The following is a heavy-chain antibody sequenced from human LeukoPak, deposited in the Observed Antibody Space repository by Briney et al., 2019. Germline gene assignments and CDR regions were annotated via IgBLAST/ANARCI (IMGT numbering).Heavy chain of an antibody. V-gene: IGHV4-39*01. CDR1: GGSISSSTYY. J-gene: IGHJ4*02. Sequence: SGTLSLTCNVSGGSISSSTYYWGWIRQPPGKGLEWIGNIYYSGSTYYNPSLKSRLTISVDTSQGRFSLRLSSVTAADTGLYYCTRGSYDVLTGYSTLGEYWGQGALVTVSS. CDR2: IYYSGST. CDR3: TRGSYDVLTGYSTLGEY. D-gene: IGHD3-9*01.